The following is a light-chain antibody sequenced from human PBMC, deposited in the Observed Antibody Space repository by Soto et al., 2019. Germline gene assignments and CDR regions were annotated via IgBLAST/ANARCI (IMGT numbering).Light chain of an antibody. CDR3: QTWGTGLLV. Sequence: QPVLTQSPSASASLGASVKLTCTLSSGHSSYAIAWHQQQPEKGPRYLMKRNSDGSHSKGDGIPDRFSGSSSGAERYLHISSLLSEDAADYYCQTWGTGLLVFGTGTKLPVL. CDR2: RNSDGSH. CDR1: SGHSSYA. J-gene: IGLJ1*01. V-gene: IGLV4-69*01.